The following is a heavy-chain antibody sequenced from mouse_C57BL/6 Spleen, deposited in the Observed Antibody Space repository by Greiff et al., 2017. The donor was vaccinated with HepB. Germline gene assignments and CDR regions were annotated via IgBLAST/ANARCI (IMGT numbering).Heavy chain of an antibody. Sequence: QVQLQQPGAELVKPGASVKISCKASGYAFSSYWMNWVKQRPGKGLEWIGQIYPGDGDTNYNGKFKGKATLTADKSSSTAYMQLSSLTSEDSAVYFCARSGPSSPWFAYWGQGTLVTVSA. CDR1: GYAFSSYW. J-gene: IGHJ3*01. V-gene: IGHV1-80*01. CDR2: IYPGDGDT. D-gene: IGHD1-1*01. CDR3: ARSGPSSPWFAY.